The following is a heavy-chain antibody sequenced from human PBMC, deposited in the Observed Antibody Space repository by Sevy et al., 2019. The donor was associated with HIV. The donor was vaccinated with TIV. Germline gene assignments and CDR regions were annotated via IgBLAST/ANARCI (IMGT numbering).Heavy chain of an antibody. Sequence: GGSLRLSCAASGFAFYDYSMSWIRQAPGKGLEWVATLSFGCGKINYADSVKGRFTISRDNSKNSFYLQMENLRVEDTALYYCAGEGCTRPHDYWGQGTRVTVSS. D-gene: IGHD2-8*01. CDR1: GFAFYDYS. V-gene: IGHV3-23*01. CDR2: LSFGCGKI. CDR3: AGEGCTRPHDY. J-gene: IGHJ4*02.